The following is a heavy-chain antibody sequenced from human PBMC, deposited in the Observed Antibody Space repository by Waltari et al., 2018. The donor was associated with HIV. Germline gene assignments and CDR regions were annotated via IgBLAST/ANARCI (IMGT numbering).Heavy chain of an antibody. CDR2: INPKSGVT. V-gene: IGHV1-2*02. D-gene: IGHD2-15*01. J-gene: IGHJ4*02. CDR1: RFTFTAYY. CDR3: ARDWWQLPSGGYFFDY. Sequence: QVQLVQSGAEVKKPGASVKVSCTASRFTFTAYYVHWVRQAPGQGLEWMGWINPKSGVTHFAQNFQGRINRARDTSIKTAYLELSRLQSDDTAVYYCARDWWQLPSGGYFFDYWGQGTLVTVSS.